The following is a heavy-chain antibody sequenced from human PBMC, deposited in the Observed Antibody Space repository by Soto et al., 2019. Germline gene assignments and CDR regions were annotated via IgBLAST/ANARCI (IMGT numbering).Heavy chain of an antibody. J-gene: IGHJ3*02. D-gene: IGHD5-12*01. CDR3: AKLLDILAQAGAFDN. Sequence: EVQLLESGGGLVQPGGSLRLSCAASGFTFSSYAMSWVRQAPGKGLEWVSAISGSGGSTYYADSVKARFTISRDNSKNTLYLQMNSMKAEDTAVYYCAKLLDILAQAGAFDNWGQGTMVTFFS. V-gene: IGHV3-23*01. CDR2: ISGSGGST. CDR1: GFTFSSYA.